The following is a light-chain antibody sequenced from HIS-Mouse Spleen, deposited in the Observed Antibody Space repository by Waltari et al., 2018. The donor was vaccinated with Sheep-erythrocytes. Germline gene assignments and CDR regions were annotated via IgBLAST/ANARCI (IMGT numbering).Light chain of an antibody. Sequence: AIWMTQSPSLLSASTGDRVTISCRMSQGISSYLAWYQQKPGKAPELLIYAASTLQSGVPDRFSGSGSGTDFTLKISRVEAEDVGVYYCMQALQTPWTFGQGTKVEIK. J-gene: IGKJ1*01. CDR3: MQALQTPWT. V-gene: IGKV1D-8*02. CDR2: AAS. CDR1: QGISSY.